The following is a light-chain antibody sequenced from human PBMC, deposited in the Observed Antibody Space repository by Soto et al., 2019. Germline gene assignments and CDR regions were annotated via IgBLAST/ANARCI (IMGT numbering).Light chain of an antibody. CDR3: QQRSNWPRT. CDR1: QSVSSY. J-gene: IGKJ1*01. V-gene: IGKV3-11*01. Sequence: EIVLTQSPATLSLSPGERATLSCRASQSVSSYLAWYQQKPGQAPRLLIYDASNWATGIPARFSGSGSGTDFTLSISSLEPEDFAVYYCQQRSNWPRTFGQGTKVEI. CDR2: DAS.